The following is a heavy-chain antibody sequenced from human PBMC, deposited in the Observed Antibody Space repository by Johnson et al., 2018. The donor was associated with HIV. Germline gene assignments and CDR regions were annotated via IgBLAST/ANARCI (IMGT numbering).Heavy chain of an antibody. CDR3: AKGRYSSSWYLAGAFDI. D-gene: IGHD6-13*01. Sequence: VQLVESGGGLVQPGGSLRLSCAASGFIFSDYWMHCVRQAPGKGLLWVSRINSDGSSINYADSVKGRFTISRDNAKNSLYLQMNSLRAEDTAIYYCAKGRYSSSWYLAGAFDILGQGTMVTVSS. CDR2: INSDGSSI. CDR1: GFIFSDYW. V-gene: IGHV3-74*01. J-gene: IGHJ3*02.